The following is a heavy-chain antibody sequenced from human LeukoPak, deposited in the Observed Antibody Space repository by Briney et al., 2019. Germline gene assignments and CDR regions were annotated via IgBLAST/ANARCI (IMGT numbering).Heavy chain of an antibody. CDR1: GFTFKNYA. CDR2: LSNDGRST. Sequence: PGGSQRLSCALSGFTFKNYAITWVRQAPGKGLEWVSSLSNDGRSTHYADSVKGRFTISRDNSKNTVSLQMNSLRAEDTAVYYCAKYGSGDLWLLGWYFDFWGRGTLVTVSS. D-gene: IGHD3-22*01. V-gene: IGHV3-23*01. J-gene: IGHJ2*01. CDR3: AKYGSGDLWLLGWYFDF.